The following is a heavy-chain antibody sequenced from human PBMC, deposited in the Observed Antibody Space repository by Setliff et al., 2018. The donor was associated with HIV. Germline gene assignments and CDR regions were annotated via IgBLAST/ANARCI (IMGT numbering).Heavy chain of an antibody. Sequence: PSETLSLTCNVSGGSISSYYWSWVRQPAGKGLEWIGRIHTSGSTNYNPSLKSRVTMSVDTSKNQFSLKLNSVTAADTAIYYCARGPPPGFDYWGQGTLVTVSS. CDR1: GGSISSYY. V-gene: IGHV4-4*07. CDR2: IHTSGST. J-gene: IGHJ4*02. CDR3: ARGPPPGFDY.